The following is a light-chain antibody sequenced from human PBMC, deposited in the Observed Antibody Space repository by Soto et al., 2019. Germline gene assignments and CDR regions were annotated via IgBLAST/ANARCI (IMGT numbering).Light chain of an antibody. J-gene: IGKJ3*01. CDR1: QSLSTTY. V-gene: IGKV3-20*01. CDR3: QQYDTSPRT. CDR2: GAS. Sequence: EIVLTQSPGILSLSPGERATLSCRASQSLSTTYVAWYQQRPGQAPRLLIYGASIRANGIPDRFSGSGSGTDFTLTINRLEPEDFAMYYCQQYDTSPRTFGPGTKVDIK.